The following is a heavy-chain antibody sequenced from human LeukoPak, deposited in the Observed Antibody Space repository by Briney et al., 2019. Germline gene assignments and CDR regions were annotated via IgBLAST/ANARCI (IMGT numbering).Heavy chain of an antibody. CDR2: IYYSGST. V-gene: IGHV4-59*01. D-gene: IGHD6-19*01. Sequence: SETLSLTCTVSGGSISSYYWSWIRQPPGKGLEWIGYIYYSGSTNYNPSLKSRVTISVDTSKNQFSLKLSSVTAADTAVYYCARVGIAGAAFDIWGQGTMVTVSS. CDR1: GGSISSYY. J-gene: IGHJ3*02. CDR3: ARVGIAGAAFDI.